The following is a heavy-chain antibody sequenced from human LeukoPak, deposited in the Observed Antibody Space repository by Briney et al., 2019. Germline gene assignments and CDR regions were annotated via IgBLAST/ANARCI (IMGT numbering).Heavy chain of an antibody. J-gene: IGHJ6*02. V-gene: IGHV1-2*04. CDR1: GYTFTSNY. CDR3: ARRVDDLGMDV. CDR2: INPNSGGT. D-gene: IGHD5-12*01. Sequence: ASVKVSCKASGYTFTSNYMHWVRQAPGQGLEWMGWINPNSGGTNYAQKFQGWVTMTRDTSISTAYMELSRLRSDDTAVYYCARRVDDLGMDVWGQGTTVTVSS.